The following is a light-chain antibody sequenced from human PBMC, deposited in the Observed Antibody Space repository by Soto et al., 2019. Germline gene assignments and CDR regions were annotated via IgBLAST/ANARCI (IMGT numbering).Light chain of an antibody. CDR1: SSDVGRYDY. V-gene: IGLV2-14*01. Sequence: QSAPTQPASGSGSPGQSITISCTGSSSDVGRYDYVSWYQHQPGKAPKLMIYEVASRPSGVSNRFSGSKSGNTASLTIAGLRAEDEGDYYCSSHSSSNTLVVFGGGTKVTVL. CDR2: EVA. CDR3: SSHSSSNTLVV. J-gene: IGLJ3*02.